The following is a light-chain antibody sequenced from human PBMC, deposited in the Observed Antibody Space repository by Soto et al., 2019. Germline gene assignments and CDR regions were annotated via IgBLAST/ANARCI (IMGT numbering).Light chain of an antibody. CDR2: GAS. CDR3: QQYGSAPPVT. J-gene: IGKJ1*01. CDR1: QSVSSSY. Sequence: EIVLTQSPGTLSLSPGERATLSCRASQSVSSSYLAWYQQKPGQAPRLLIYGASSRATGIPDRFSGSGSGTDFTLTISRLEPEDVAVYYCQQYGSAPPVTFGQGTKVDIK. V-gene: IGKV3-20*01.